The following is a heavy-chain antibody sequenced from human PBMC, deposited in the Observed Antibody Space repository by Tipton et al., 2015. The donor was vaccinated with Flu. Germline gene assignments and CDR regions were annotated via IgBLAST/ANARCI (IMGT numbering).Heavy chain of an antibody. D-gene: IGHD6-13*01. CDR2: IKQDGSEK. J-gene: IGHJ4*02. V-gene: IGHV3-7*01. CDR1: GFSFSSYW. Sequence: LSLTCAASGFSFSSYWMNWVRQAPGKGLEWVAKIKQDGSEKYYVDSVKGRFTISRDNAKNSLYLQMNSLRAEDTAVYFCARSSYSSSWFFDYWGQGTLVTGSS. CDR3: ARSSYSSSWFFDY.